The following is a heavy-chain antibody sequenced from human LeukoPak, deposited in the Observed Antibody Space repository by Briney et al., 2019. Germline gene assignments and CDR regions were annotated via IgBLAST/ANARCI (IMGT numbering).Heavy chain of an antibody. CDR1: GFTVSSNS. D-gene: IGHD4/OR15-4a*01. V-gene: IGHV3-53*01. CDR3: ARRAGAYSHPYDY. CDR2: IYSDNT. J-gene: IGHJ4*02. Sequence: PGGSLRLSCTVSGFTVSSNSKSWGRPAPGEGLEWVSFIYSDNTHYSDSVKGRFTISRDNSKNTLYLQMNSLRAEDTAVYYCARRAGAYSHPYDYWGQGTLVTVSS.